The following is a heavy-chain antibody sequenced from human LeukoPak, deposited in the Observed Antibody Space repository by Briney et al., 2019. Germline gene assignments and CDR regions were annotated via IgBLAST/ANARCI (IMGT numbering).Heavy chain of an antibody. D-gene: IGHD6-13*01. CDR2: ISGSGETT. CDR1: GFTLRNYW. Sequence: PGGSLRLSCAASGFTLRNYWMHWVRQAPGKGLEWVSGISGSGETTYYADSVKGRFTISRDNSKNTLYLQMNSLRAEDTAVYYCAKGLDSSSYYNFDYWGQGTLVTVSS. V-gene: IGHV3-23*01. CDR3: AKGLDSSSYYNFDY. J-gene: IGHJ4*02.